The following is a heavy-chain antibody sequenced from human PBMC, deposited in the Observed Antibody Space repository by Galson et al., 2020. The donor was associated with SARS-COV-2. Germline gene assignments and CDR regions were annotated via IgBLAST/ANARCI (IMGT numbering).Heavy chain of an antibody. CDR1: RFTFSSYA. J-gene: IGHJ6*02. D-gene: IGHD2-2*02. CDR3: ARDPIAPIVVVPAAIVYSSYGLDV. CDR2: ISYDGSNT. Sequence: GGSLRLSCAASRFTFSSYAMHWVRQAPGKGLDWVAIISYDGSNTYYADSVKGRFTISRDNSDNTLYLQMNSLRREDTAVYFCARDPIAPIVVVPAAIVYSSYGLDVWGQGTTVTVSS. V-gene: IGHV3-30*04.